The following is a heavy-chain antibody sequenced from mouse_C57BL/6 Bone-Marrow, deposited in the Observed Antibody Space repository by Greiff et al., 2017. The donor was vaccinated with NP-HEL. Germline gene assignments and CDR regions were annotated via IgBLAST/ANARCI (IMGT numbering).Heavy chain of an antibody. Sequence: QVQLKQSGAELAKPGASVKLSCKASGYTFTSYWMHWVKQRPGQGLEWIGYINPSSGYTKYNQKFKDKATLTADKSSSTAYMQLSSLTYEDSAVYYCARWKLAQRPNWYFDVWGTGTTVTVSS. V-gene: IGHV1-7*01. D-gene: IGHD3-1*01. CDR2: INPSSGYT. CDR1: GYTFTSYW. J-gene: IGHJ1*03. CDR3: ARWKLAQRPNWYFDV.